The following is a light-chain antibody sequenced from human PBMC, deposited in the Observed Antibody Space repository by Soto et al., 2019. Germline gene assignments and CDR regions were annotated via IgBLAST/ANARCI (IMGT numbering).Light chain of an antibody. CDR2: AAS. CDR1: QAISSY. Sequence: DNPLTQATSFLSSSAGETGSITFRASQAISSYLAWYQQKPGRAPKLLIYAASTLRSGVPSRFSGSGSGTDFTLTISCLQSEDFATYYCQQYYSYPQTFGQGTKVDIK. J-gene: IGKJ1*01. V-gene: IGKV1-9*01. CDR3: QQYYSYPQT.